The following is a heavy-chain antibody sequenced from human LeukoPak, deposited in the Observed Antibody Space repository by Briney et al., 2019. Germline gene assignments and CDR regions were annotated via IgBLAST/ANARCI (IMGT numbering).Heavy chain of an antibody. CDR3: ARASYYYDTSGLGAFDI. CDR1: GFTFDDHA. J-gene: IGHJ3*02. CDR2: INWDGSRI. V-gene: IGHV3-9*01. D-gene: IGHD3-22*01. Sequence: GRSLRLSCVASGFTFDDHAMYWVRQAPGKGLEWVSGINWDGSRIGYADAVKGRFTISRDNAKNSLYLQMNSLRTEDTALYYCARASYYYDTSGLGAFDIWGQGTLVTVSS.